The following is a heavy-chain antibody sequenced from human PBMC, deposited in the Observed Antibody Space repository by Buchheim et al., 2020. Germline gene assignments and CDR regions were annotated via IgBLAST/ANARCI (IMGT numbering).Heavy chain of an antibody. J-gene: IGHJ6*03. CDR2: IKNDGSRT. Sequence: EVQLVESGGGLVQPGGSLRLSCAASGFTFSSYWMHWVRQAPGKGLEWVSRIKNDGSRTCYVDSVKGRFTISRDNAKNTLYLQMNILRAEDTAVYYCARGHPLRYFDWLQSTNYYYMDVWGKGTT. CDR1: GFTFSSYW. V-gene: IGHV3-7*01. CDR3: ARGHPLRYFDWLQSTNYYYMDV. D-gene: IGHD3-9*01.